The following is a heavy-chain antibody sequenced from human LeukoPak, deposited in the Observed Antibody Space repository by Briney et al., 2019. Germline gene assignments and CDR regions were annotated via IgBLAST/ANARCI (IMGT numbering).Heavy chain of an antibody. Sequence: GASVKVSCKVSGYTLTELSMHWVRQAPGKGLEWMGGFDPEDGETIYAQKFRGRVTMTEDTSTDTAYMELSSLRSEDTAVYYCATAEPGIAAAGNDWFDPWGQGTLVTVSS. D-gene: IGHD6-13*01. CDR1: GYTLTELS. J-gene: IGHJ5*02. CDR3: ATAEPGIAAAGNDWFDP. V-gene: IGHV1-24*01. CDR2: FDPEDGET.